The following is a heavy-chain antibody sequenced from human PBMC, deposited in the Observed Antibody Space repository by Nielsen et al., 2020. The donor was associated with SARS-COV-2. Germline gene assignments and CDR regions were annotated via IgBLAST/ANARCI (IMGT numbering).Heavy chain of an antibody. Sequence: GESLKISCAASGFTLSSYAMHWVRQAPGKGLEWVAVISYDGSNKYYADSVKGRFTISRDNSKNTLYLQMNSLRAEDTAVYYCARDRVYYDILTGYRYYYCMDVWGQGTTVTVSS. CDR1: GFTLSSYA. D-gene: IGHD3-9*01. CDR3: ARDRVYYDILTGYRYYYCMDV. J-gene: IGHJ6*02. CDR2: ISYDGSNK. V-gene: IGHV3-30-3*01.